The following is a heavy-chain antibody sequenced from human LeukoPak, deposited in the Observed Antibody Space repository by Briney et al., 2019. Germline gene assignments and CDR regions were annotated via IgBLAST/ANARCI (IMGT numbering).Heavy chain of an antibody. CDR2: TYYRSKWYN. J-gene: IGHJ4*02. CDR1: GDSVSSNSAA. V-gene: IGHV6-1*01. CDR3: ARAPDYYGSGSYYNHFDY. Sequence: SQTLSLTCAISGDSVSSNSAAWSWMRQSPSRGLQWLGRTYYRSKWYNGYEVSVISRITINPDTSKNQFSLQLSSVTPEDTAVYYCARAPDYYGSGSYYNHFDYWGQGTLVTVSS. D-gene: IGHD3-10*01.